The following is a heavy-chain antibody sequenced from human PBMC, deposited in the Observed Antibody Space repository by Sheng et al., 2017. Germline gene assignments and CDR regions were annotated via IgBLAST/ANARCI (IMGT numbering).Heavy chain of an antibody. CDR2: IVVGSGNT. CDR3: AADLAIAAAGTYYGMDV. J-gene: IGHJ6*02. Sequence: GPEVKKPGTSVKVSCKASGFTFTSSAVQWVRQARGQRLEWIGWIVVGSGNTNYAQKFQERVTITRDMSTSTAYMELSSLRSEDTAVYYCAADLAIAAAGTYYGMDVWGQGTTVTVSS. D-gene: IGHD6-13*01. CDR1: GFTFTSSA. V-gene: IGHV1-58*01.